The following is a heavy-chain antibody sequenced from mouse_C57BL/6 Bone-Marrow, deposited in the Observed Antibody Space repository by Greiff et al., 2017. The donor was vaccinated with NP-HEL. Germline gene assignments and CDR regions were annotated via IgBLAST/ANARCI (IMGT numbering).Heavy chain of an antibody. J-gene: IGHJ1*03. CDR3: ARGDSSGYFDV. CDR1: GYTFTDYY. CDR2: INPNNGGT. V-gene: IGHV1-26*01. Sequence: VQLQQSGPELVKPGASVKISCKASGYTFTDYYMNWVKQSHGKSLEWIGDINPNNGGTSYNQKFKGKATLTVDKSSSTAYMELRSLTSEDSAVYYCARGDSSGYFDVWGTGTTVTVSS. D-gene: IGHD3-2*02.